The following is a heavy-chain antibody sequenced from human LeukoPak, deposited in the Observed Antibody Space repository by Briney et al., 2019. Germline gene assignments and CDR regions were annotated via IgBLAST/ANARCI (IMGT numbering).Heavy chain of an antibody. Sequence: SETLSLTCTVSGGSISDYYWGWIRQPPGKGLEWIGSMYYGGNTYYNASLKSRVTISVDTSKNLFSLKLNSVTAADTGVYYCARSKNGKCDYWGQGTLVTVSS. D-gene: IGHD1-26*01. J-gene: IGHJ4*02. CDR2: MYYGGNT. CDR1: GGSISDYY. V-gene: IGHV4-39*07. CDR3: ARSKNGKCDY.